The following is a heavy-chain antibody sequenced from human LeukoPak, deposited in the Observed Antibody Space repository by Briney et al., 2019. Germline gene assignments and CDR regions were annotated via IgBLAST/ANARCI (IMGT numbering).Heavy chain of an antibody. Sequence: GGSLRLSCAASGFTFSSYSMNWVRQAPGKGLEWVSSISSSSSYIYYADSVKGRFTISRDNAKNSLYLQMNSLRAEDTAVYYCAREALLGTTGTPQDGMDVWGQGTTVTVSS. J-gene: IGHJ6*02. CDR3: AREALLGTTGTPQDGMDV. CDR2: ISSSSSYI. D-gene: IGHD1-1*01. V-gene: IGHV3-21*01. CDR1: GFTFSSYS.